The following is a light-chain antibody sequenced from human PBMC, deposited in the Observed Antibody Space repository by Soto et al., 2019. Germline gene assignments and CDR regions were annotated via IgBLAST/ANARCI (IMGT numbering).Light chain of an antibody. Sequence: DLQMHKSQSSGSPSVGDHLPITRRASQGIRNDLGWYQQKPGKAPKRLIYAASTGATGIPARFSGSGSGTEFILTISSLQSEYFAVYYCKQYNNRGTFGNGSKVAIK. CDR2: AAS. V-gene: IGKV1-17*01. J-gene: IGKJ1*01. CDR3: KQYNNRGT. CDR1: QGIRND.